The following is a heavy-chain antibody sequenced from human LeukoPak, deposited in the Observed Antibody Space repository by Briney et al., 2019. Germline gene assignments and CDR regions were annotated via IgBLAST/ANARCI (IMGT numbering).Heavy chain of an antibody. CDR3: AKGGSSYSEMDY. CDR1: GFTFSSYA. D-gene: IGHD4-11*01. CDR2: ISGSGGST. Sequence: ESGGSLRLSCAASGFTFSSYAMSWVRQAPGKGLEWVSAISGSGGSTYYADSVKGRFTISRDNSKNTLYLQMNSLRADDTAVYYCAKGGSSYSEMDYWGQGTLVTVSS. J-gene: IGHJ4*02. V-gene: IGHV3-23*01.